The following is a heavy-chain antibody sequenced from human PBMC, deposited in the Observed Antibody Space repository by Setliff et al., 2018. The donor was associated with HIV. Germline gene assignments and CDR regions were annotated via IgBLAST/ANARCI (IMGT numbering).Heavy chain of an antibody. V-gene: IGHV4-30-4*08. J-gene: IGHJ6*02. CDR1: GGSISSGDYY. Sequence: PSETLSLTCTVSGGSISSGDYYWTWVRQPPGKGLEWIGYIYYSGSTYYNPSLKSRVTISVDKSKNQFSMKMSSVTAADTAVYYCGRDGDGYNYNYYYGMDVWGQGTTVTVS. CDR2: IYYSGST. D-gene: IGHD5-12*01. CDR3: GRDGDGYNYNYYYGMDV.